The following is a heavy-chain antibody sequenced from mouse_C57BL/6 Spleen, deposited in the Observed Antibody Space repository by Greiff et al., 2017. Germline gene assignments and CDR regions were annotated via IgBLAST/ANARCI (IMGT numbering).Heavy chain of an antibody. CDR2: IFPGSGST. V-gene: IGHV1-75*01. J-gene: IGHJ4*01. CDR1: GYTFTDYY. CDR3: ARRHYCSSTYYAMDY. D-gene: IGHD1-1*01. Sequence: QVQLQQSGPELVKPGASVKISCKASGYTFTDYYINWVKQRPGQGLEWIGWIFPGSGSTYYNEKFKGKATLTVDKSSSTAYMLLSSLTSEDSAVYFWARRHYCSSTYYAMDYWGQGTSVTVAS.